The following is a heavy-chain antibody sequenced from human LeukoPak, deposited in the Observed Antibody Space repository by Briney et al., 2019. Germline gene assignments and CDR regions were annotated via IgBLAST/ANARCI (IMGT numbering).Heavy chain of an antibody. D-gene: IGHD1-26*01. V-gene: IGHV3-30*04. J-gene: IGHJ4*02. CDR2: ISYDGSNK. Sequence: PGRSLRPSCPASGFTLSSYSMHWDRQAPGKGMEWEAAISYDGSNKYYADSGKGRFTISRDNSRNTLYLEINSLRPEDTAVYYCARAPGSSTWGWLDYWGQGTLVTVSP. CDR3: ARAPGSSTWGWLDY. CDR1: GFTLSSYS.